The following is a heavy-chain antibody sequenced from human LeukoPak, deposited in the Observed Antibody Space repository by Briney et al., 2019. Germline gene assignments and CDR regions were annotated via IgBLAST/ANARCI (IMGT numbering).Heavy chain of an antibody. J-gene: IGHJ3*01. CDR2: INQDGSEE. V-gene: IGHV3-7*01. CDR1: GFTFRTYW. Sequence: GGSLRLSCAASGFTFRTYWMSWIRQAPGKGPEWVADINQDGSEEYYVQSVKGQFTVSRDNAQNAVFLQMTNLRADDTAVYYCARWKMELQRNAFDFWGQGTVVTVSS. D-gene: IGHD1-26*01. CDR3: ARWKMELQRNAFDF.